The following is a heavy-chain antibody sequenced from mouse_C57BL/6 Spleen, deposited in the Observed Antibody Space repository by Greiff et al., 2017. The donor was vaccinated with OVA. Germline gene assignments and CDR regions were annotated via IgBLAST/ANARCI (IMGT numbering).Heavy chain of an antibody. D-gene: IGHD2-1*01. CDR1: GYAFSSYW. V-gene: IGHV1-80*01. J-gene: IGHJ4*01. CDR3: AREGIYYGNFYAMDY. Sequence: QVQLKESGAELVKPGASVKISCKASGYAFSSYWMNWVKQRPGKGLAWIGQIYPGDGDTNYNGKFKGKATLTADKSSSTAYMQLSSLTSEDSAVYFCAREGIYYGNFYAMDYWGQGTSVTVAS. CDR2: IYPGDGDT.